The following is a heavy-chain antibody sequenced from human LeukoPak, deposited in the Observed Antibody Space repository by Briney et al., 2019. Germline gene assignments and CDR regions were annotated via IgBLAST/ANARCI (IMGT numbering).Heavy chain of an antibody. V-gene: IGHV3-43*02. CDR3: AKHLTQLYLAFDF. D-gene: IGHD5-18*01. J-gene: IGHJ4*02. Sequence: PGGSLRLSCAASGFTFDEYAIHWVRQAPGKGLEWVSLISEDGSRTYYADSVKGRFTISRDNSKNSLYLQMNSLRTEDTAFYYCAKHLTQLYLAFDFWGQGTLVTVSS. CDR1: GFTFDEYA. CDR2: ISEDGSRT.